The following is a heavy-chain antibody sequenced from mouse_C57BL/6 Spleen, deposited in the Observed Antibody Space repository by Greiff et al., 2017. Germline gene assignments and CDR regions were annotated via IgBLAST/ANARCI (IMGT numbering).Heavy chain of an antibody. CDR2: IYPSGSET. V-gene: IGHV1-61*01. J-gene: IGHJ3*01. D-gene: IGHD6-1*01. CDR1: GYTFTSYW. Sequence: QVQLQQPGAELVRPGSSVKLSCKASGYTFTSYWMDWVKQRPGQGLEWIGNIYPSGSETHYNQKFKNKATWTVDTSSSTAYKQLSSLTSEDSAVYYCARGGSANTWFAYWGQGTLVTVSA. CDR3: ARGGSANTWFAY.